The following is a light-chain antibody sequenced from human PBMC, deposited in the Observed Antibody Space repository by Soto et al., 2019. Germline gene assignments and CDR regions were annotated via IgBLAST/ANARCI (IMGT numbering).Light chain of an antibody. J-gene: IGKJ4*01. CDR3: QQYNKWPPLT. V-gene: IGKV3-15*01. CDR1: QSVSSN. Sequence: EIVMTQSPATLSVSPGERATLSCRASQSVSSNLAWYQQKPGQAPRLLIYAASTRATGIPARFSGSGSGTEFTLTISSLQSEDFAVYYCQQYNKWPPLTFGGGTKVDIK. CDR2: AAS.